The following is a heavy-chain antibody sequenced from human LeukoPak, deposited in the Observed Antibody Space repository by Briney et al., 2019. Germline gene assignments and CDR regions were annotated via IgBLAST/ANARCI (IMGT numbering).Heavy chain of an antibody. CDR3: AGPPQAGPFDH. D-gene: IGHD6-19*01. CDR2: IKQDGSEK. CDR1: GFIFSNYW. V-gene: IGHV3-7*01. J-gene: IGHJ4*02. Sequence: PGGSLRLSCAASGFIFSNYWISWVRQAPGKGLEWVANIKQDGSEKNYVDSVKGRFTISRENAKNSLYLQMNSLTADDTAVYYCAGPPQAGPFDHWGQGTLVTVSS.